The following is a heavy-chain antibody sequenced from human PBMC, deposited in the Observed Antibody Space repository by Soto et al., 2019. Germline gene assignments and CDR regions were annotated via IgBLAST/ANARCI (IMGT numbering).Heavy chain of an antibody. J-gene: IGHJ3*02. V-gene: IGHV1-2*04. Sequence: QVQLVQSGAEMKKPGASVKVSCKASGYTFTGYYMHWVRQAPGRGLEWMGWINPNSGGTNYAQKLHGWVTMTSDTSISTAYIELSRLRSDDTAVYYCARYQILGPASISRAFDIWGQGTMITVS. D-gene: IGHD2-2*01. CDR2: INPNSGGT. CDR3: ARYQILGPASISRAFDI. CDR1: GYTFTGYY.